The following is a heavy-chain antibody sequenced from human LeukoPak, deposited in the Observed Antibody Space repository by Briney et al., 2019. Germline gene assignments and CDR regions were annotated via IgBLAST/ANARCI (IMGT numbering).Heavy chain of an antibody. J-gene: IGHJ3*02. CDR2: ISAYDGNT. CDR3: ASTRAAGTWWDAFDI. CDR1: GYTFTSYG. Sequence: GASVKVSCKASGYTFTSYGISWVRQAPGQGLEWMGWISAYDGNTNYAQKLQGRVTMTTDTSTSTAYMELRSLRSDDTAVYYCASTRAAGTWWDAFDIWGQGTMVTVSS. D-gene: IGHD6-13*01. V-gene: IGHV1-18*01.